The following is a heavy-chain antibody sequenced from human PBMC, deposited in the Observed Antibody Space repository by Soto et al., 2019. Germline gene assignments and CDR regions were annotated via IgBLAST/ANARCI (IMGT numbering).Heavy chain of an antibody. J-gene: IGHJ6*02. CDR1: GGTFSSYA. D-gene: IGHD2-2*01. V-gene: IGHV1-69*13. CDR2: IIPIFGTA. CDR3: ASGKEGYCSSTSCYADYYYYGMDV. Sequence: ASVKVSCKASGGTFSSYAISWVRQAPGQGLEWMGGIIPIFGTANYAQKFQGRVTITADESTSTAYMELSSLRSEDTAVYCCASGKEGYCSSTSCYADYYYYGMDVWGQGTTVTVSS.